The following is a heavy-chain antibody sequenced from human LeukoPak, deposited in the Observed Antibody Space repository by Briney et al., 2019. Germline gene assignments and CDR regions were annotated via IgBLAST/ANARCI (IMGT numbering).Heavy chain of an antibody. CDR2: FDPEDGET. D-gene: IGHD2-15*01. J-gene: IGHJ6*03. CDR3: ARDLGYCSGGSCSPGYMDV. Sequence: ASVKVSCKVSGYTLTELSMHWVRQAPGKGLEWMGGFDPEDGETIYAQKFRGRVTMTEDTSTDTAYMELSSLRSEDTAVYYCARDLGYCSGGSCSPGYMDVWGKGTTVTVSS. V-gene: IGHV1-24*01. CDR1: GYTLTELS.